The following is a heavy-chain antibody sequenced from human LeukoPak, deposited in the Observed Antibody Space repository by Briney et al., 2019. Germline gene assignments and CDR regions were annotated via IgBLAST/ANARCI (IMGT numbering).Heavy chain of an antibody. CDR2: IYSGGVT. J-gene: IGHJ4*02. V-gene: IGHV3-66*01. CDR1: GFTVSSNY. CDR3: ARDLMIRGVILDY. Sequence: GGSLRLSCAASGFTVSSNYMSWVRQAPGKGLEWVSVIYSGGVTYYADSVKGRFTISRDNSKNTLYLQMNSLRAEDTAVYYCARDLMIRGVILDYWGQGTLVTVSS. D-gene: IGHD3-10*01.